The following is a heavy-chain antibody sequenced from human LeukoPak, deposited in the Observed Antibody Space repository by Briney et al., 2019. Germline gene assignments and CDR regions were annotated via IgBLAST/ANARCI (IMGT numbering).Heavy chain of an antibody. D-gene: IGHD6-13*01. CDR2: IREDGREK. J-gene: IGHJ4*01. CDR3: ARDGTAPGLYFDL. CDR1: GFTFSRSW. Sequence: PGGSLRLSCVASGFTFSRSWMDWVRQVPGKGLEWVANIREDGREKYYVDSVKGRFTISRDNAKNSLYLQMSSLRAEDTAVYYCARDGTAPGLYFDLWGQGTLVAVSS. V-gene: IGHV3-7*01.